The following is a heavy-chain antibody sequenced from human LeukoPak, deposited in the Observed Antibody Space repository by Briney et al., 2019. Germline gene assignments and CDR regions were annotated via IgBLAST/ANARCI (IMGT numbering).Heavy chain of an antibody. D-gene: IGHD6-19*01. J-gene: IGHJ6*03. CDR2: ISSSSTYI. Sequence: GGSLRLSCAASGFTFSNYGMNWVRQAPGKGLEWVSSISSSSTYIYYADSVKGRFTISRHNAKNSLYLQMNSLRAEDTAVYYCAKSSGWNYYYYYMDVWGKGTTVIASS. CDR1: GFTFSNYG. V-gene: IGHV3-21*01. CDR3: AKSSGWNYYYYYMDV.